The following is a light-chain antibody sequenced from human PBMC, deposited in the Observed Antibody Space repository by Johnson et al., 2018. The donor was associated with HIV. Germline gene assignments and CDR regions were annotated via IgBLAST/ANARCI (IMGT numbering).Light chain of an antibody. CDR3: GTWDSSLSADV. J-gene: IGLJ1*01. CDR2: ENN. V-gene: IGLV1-51*02. CDR1: SSNIGNNY. Sequence: SVLTQPPSVSAAPGQKVTISCSGSSSNIGNNYVSWYQQLPGTAPKLLIYENNKRPSGIPDRFSGSKSGTSATLGITGLQTGDEADDYCGTWDSSLSADVFGTGTKVTVL.